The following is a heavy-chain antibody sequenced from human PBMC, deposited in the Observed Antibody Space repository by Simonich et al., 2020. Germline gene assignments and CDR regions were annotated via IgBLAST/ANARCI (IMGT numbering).Heavy chain of an antibody. CDR2: INPNSGGT. D-gene: IGHD6-13*01. CDR1: GYTFTGYY. CDR3: ARVRSSSWYWFDP. Sequence: QVQLVQSGAEVKKPGASVKVSCKASGYTFTGYYMHWVRQAPGQGLGWRGRINPNSGGTNYAQKFQGRVTMTRDTSTSTAYMELSRLRSDDTAVYYCARVRSSSWYWFDPWGQGTLVTVSS. V-gene: IGHV1-2*06. J-gene: IGHJ5*02.